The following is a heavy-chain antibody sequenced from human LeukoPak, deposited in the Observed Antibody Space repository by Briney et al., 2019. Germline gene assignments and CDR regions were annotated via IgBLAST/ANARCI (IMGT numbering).Heavy chain of an antibody. V-gene: IGHV3-74*01. D-gene: IGHD4-23*01. Sequence: GGSLRLSCAASGFTFSSYWMNWVRQAPAKGLVWVSRIASDGSSTTYADSVKGRFSISRDNTKNTLYLQMNSLRVEDTAVYYCARGRPHGNDYWGQGTLVTVSS. CDR3: ARGRPHGNDY. CDR2: IASDGSST. J-gene: IGHJ4*02. CDR1: GFTFSSYW.